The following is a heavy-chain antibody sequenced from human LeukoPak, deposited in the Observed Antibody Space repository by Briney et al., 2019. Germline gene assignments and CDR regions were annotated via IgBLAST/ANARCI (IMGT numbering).Heavy chain of an antibody. CDR2: ISWNSASI. CDR1: GFTFHHYA. Sequence: PGRSLRLSCAASGFTFHHYAIHWVRQVPGKGLGWVSGISWNSASIGYADSVKGRFTISRDNAKNSVYLQMNSLRAEDTAFYYCAKDKAPLYSGYDWDLDFWGQGTLVTVSS. V-gene: IGHV3-9*01. CDR3: AKDKAPLYSGYDWDLDF. D-gene: IGHD5-12*01. J-gene: IGHJ4*02.